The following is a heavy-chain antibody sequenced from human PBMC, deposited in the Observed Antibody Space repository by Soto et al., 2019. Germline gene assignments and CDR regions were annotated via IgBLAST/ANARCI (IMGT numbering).Heavy chain of an antibody. Sequence: VQLVESGGGVVQPGRSLRLSCAASGFTFSSYAMHWVRQAPGKGLEWVAVISYDGSNKYYADSVKGRFTISRDNSKNTLYLQMNSLRAEDTAVYYCARTGGPLHLVRGVSPYYYYGMDVWGQGTTVTVSS. D-gene: IGHD3-10*01. J-gene: IGHJ6*02. V-gene: IGHV3-30-3*01. CDR3: ARTGGPLHLVRGVSPYYYYGMDV. CDR2: ISYDGSNK. CDR1: GFTFSSYA.